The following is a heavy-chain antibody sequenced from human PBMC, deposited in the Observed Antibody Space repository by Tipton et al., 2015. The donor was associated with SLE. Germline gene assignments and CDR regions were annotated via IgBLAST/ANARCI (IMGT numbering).Heavy chain of an antibody. D-gene: IGHD4-23*01. CDR3: ARDTVALPDY. CDR2: ISSSSSTI. CDR1: GFTFSSYS. J-gene: IGHJ4*02. V-gene: IGHV3-48*04. Sequence: SLRLSCAASGFTFSSYSMNWVRQAPGKGLEWVSYISSSSSTIYYADSVKGRFTISRDNAKNSLYLQMNSLRAEDTAVYYCARDTVALPDYWGQGTLVTVSS.